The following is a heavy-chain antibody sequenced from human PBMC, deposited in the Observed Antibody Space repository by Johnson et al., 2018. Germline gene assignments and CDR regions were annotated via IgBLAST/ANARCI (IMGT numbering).Heavy chain of an antibody. Sequence: QVQLVESGGGVVQPGTSLRLSCATSGFTFSDSVMHWVRQAPGKGLEWVAGISLDGSNKHYTDSVKGRFTISRDNSENSVYLLMNSLTAEDTAVYYFAREGYSSGRAGLFDIWGQGTMVTVSS. CDR1: GFTFSDSV. CDR3: AREGYSSGRAGLFDI. J-gene: IGHJ3*02. V-gene: IGHV3-30-3*01. CDR2: ISLDGSNK. D-gene: IGHD6-19*01.